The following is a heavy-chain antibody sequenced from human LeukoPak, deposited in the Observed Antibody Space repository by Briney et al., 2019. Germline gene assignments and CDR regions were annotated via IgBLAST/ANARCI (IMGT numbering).Heavy chain of an antibody. V-gene: IGHV4-59*08. J-gene: IGHJ4*02. CDR2: IYYSGST. Sequence: SETLSLTCTVSGGSISSYHWSWIRQPPGKGLEWIGYIYYSGSTNYNPSLKSRVTISVDTSKNQFSLKLSSVTAADTAVYYCARFVRGTHYFDYWGQGTLVTVSS. CDR3: ARFVRGTHYFDY. CDR1: GGSISSYH. D-gene: IGHD3-16*01.